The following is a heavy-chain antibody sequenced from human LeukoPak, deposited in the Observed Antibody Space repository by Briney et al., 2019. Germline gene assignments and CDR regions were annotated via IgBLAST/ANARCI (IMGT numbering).Heavy chain of an antibody. CDR1: GFTFDDFT. CDR3: AKGGVVTAVVYYLDY. V-gene: IGHV3-43*01. J-gene: IGHJ4*02. D-gene: IGHD2-21*02. Sequence: GGSLRLSCAASGFTFDDFTLHWLRQAPGKSLEWDSLITWDGSTTYYTDSVKGRFTISRDNTKNALFLQMNNLTKEDTAFYYCAKGGVVTAVVYYLDYWGQGTLVSVSS. CDR2: ITWDGSTT.